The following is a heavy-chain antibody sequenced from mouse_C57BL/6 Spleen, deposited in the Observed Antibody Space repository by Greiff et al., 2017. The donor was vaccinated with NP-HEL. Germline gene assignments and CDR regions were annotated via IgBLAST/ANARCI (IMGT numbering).Heavy chain of an antibody. D-gene: IGHD1-1*01. CDR3: ARKGYYYYGSRLYYFDY. J-gene: IGHJ2*01. CDR2: IDPSDSYT. CDR1: GYTFTSYW. V-gene: IGHV1-69*01. Sequence: QVHVKQPGAELVMPGASVKLSCKASGYTFTSYWMHWVKQRPGQGLEWIGEIDPSDSYTNYNQKFKGKSTLTVDKSSSTAYMQLSSLTSEDSAVYYCARKGYYYYGSRLYYFDYWGQGTTLTVSS.